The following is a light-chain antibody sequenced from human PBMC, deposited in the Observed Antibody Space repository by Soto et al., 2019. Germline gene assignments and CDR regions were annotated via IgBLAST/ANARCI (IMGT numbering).Light chain of an antibody. V-gene: IGLV1-47*01. J-gene: IGLJ7*01. CDR1: SSNIGSNY. CDR3: AAWDASLSGGM. CDR2: RNN. Sequence: QSVLTQPPSASGTPGQRVTISCSGSSSNIGSNYVYWYQQLPGTAPNLLIFRNNQRPSGGPDRISGSKSGTSASLAISGLRSEDEADYYCAAWDASLSGGMFGGGTQLTVL.